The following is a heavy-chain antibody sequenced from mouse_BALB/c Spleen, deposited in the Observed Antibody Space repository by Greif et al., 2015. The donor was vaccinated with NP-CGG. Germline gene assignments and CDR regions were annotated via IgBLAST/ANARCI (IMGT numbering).Heavy chain of an antibody. CDR2: ISSGGSYT. CDR3: ARRGDGYDGYAMDY. Sequence: DVKLVESGGDLVKPGGSLKLSCAASGFTFSSYGMSWVRQTPDKRLEWVATISSGGSYTYYPDSVKGRFTISRDNAKNTLYLQMSSLKSEDTVMYYCARRGDGYDGYAMDYWGQGTSVTVSS. J-gene: IGHJ4*01. CDR1: GFTFSSYG. D-gene: IGHD2-2*01. V-gene: IGHV5-6*02.